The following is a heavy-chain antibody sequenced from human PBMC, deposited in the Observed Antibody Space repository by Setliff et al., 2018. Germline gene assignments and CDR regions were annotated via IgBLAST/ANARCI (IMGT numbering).Heavy chain of an antibody. CDR1: GYTFTEYL. Sequence: RGESLKISCKGSGYTFTEYLIGWVRQMHGKGLEWMGIIFPGDSATKYSPSFQGQVTMSVDKSINTAYLQWSSLRASDTAIYYCARVGDYMGYYYNYYMDVWGKGTTVTVSS. V-gene: IGHV5-51*01. J-gene: IGHJ6*03. CDR3: ARVGDYMGYYYNYYMDV. CDR2: IFPGDSAT. D-gene: IGHD3-10*01.